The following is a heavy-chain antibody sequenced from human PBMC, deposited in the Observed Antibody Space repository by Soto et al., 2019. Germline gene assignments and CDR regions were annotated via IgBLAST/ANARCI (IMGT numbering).Heavy chain of an antibody. CDR3: AREAENYFYYGMDV. CDR1: GYSFTAHY. J-gene: IGHJ6*02. CDR2: INPNSGDA. V-gene: IGHV1-2*02. Sequence: ASVKVSCKATGYSFTAHYIHWVRQAPGQGLEWMGRINPNSGDANYAQNFQGRVSMTRDTSISRASMEMTRLRSDDTAVYYCAREAENYFYYGMDVWG.